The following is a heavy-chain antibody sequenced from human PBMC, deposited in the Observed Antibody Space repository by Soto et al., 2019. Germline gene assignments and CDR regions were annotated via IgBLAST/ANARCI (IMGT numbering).Heavy chain of an antibody. J-gene: IGHJ4*02. Sequence: QVQLVESGGGVVQPGRSLRLSCAASGFTFSSYGMHWVRQAPGKGLEWVAVIWYDGSNKYYADSVKGRFTISRDNSKNTMYLQMNSLRAEETAVYYCARDEHHHFDYWGQGTLVTVSS. CDR2: IWYDGSNK. D-gene: IGHD2-21*01. V-gene: IGHV3-33*01. CDR1: GFTFSSYG. CDR3: ARDEHHHFDY.